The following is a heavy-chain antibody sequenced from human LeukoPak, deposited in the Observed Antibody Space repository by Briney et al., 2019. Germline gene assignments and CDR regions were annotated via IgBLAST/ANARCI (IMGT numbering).Heavy chain of an antibody. CDR3: ARCRAAAGYYYYYMDV. CDR1: GFTFSSYG. D-gene: IGHD6-13*01. Sequence: GGSLRLSCAASGFTFSSYGMHWVRQAPGKGLEWVAVIWYDGSNKYYADSVKGRFTISRDNSKNTLYLQMNSLRAEDTAVYYCARCRAAAGYYYYYMDVWGKGTTVTVTS. J-gene: IGHJ6*03. CDR2: IWYDGSNK. V-gene: IGHV3-33*08.